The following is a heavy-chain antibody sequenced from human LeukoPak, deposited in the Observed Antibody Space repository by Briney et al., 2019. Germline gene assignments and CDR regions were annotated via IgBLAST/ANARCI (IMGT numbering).Heavy chain of an antibody. CDR3: ARGLQGYSGHENYFDY. V-gene: IGHV4-39*07. D-gene: IGHD5-12*01. Sequence: SETLSLTCTVSGGSISSSSYYWGWIRQPPGKGLEWIGSIYYSGSTYYNPSLKSRVTISVDTSKNQFSLKLSSVTAADTAVYYCARGLQGYSGHENYFDYWGQGTLVTVSS. J-gene: IGHJ4*02. CDR2: IYYSGST. CDR1: GGSISSSSYY.